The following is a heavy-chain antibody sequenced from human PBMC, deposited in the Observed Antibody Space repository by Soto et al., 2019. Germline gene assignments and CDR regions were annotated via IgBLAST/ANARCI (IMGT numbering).Heavy chain of an antibody. CDR1: GFSLSSTRMA. J-gene: IGHJ4*02. V-gene: IGHV2-5*02. D-gene: IGHD6-19*01. CDR3: AHIVVAGLGYYFDY. CDR2: IYWVDDK. Sequence: QITLKESGPTLVKPTQTLTLTCTFSGFSLSSTRMAVGWIRQPPGKALEWLALIYWVDDKRNSPFLKSRLTITKDTSKNQLVLTMSIMDPVDTARYYCAHIVVAGLGYYFDYWGQGTLVTVSS.